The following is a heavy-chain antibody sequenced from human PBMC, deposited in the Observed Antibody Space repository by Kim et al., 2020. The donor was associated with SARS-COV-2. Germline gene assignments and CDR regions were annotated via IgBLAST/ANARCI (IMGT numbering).Heavy chain of an antibody. D-gene: IGHD6-19*01. CDR2: IRSKANSYAT. J-gene: IGHJ6*02. CDR3: TRHLDPDSSGWNYYYYYCMDV. CDR1: GFTFSGSA. Sequence: GGSLRLSCAASGFTFSGSAMHWVRQASGKGLEWVGRIRSKANSYATAYAASVKGRFTISRDDSKNTAYLQMNSLKTEDTAVYYCTRHLDPDSSGWNYYYYYCMDVWGQGTTVTVSS. V-gene: IGHV3-73*01.